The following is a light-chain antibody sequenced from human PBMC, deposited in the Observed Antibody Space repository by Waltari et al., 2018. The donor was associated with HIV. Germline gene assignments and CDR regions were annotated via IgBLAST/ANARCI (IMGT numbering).Light chain of an antibody. V-gene: IGLV3-1*01. J-gene: IGLJ2*01. CDR2: QNT. CDR3: QAWDSGTGV. Sequence: SYDLTQPPSVSVSPGQTASITCPGDGLGAKYACWYQQKPGQSPVLVIYQNTKRPSGIPERFSGSSSGNTATLTISGTQAMDEGDYYCQAWDSGTGVFGGGTKLTVL. CDR1: GLGAKY.